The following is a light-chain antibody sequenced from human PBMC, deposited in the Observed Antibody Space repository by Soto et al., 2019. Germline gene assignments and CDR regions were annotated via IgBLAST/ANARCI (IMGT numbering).Light chain of an antibody. Sequence: DIVMTQSPLSLPVTLGQPASISCRSSQSLVHGDGNTYLNWFLQRPGQSPRRLIYRVSNRDSGVPDRFSGSGSGTDFKLKISRVEAEDVGVYYCMQGTYRRTFGQGTKVDIK. V-gene: IGKV2-30*02. CDR2: RVS. J-gene: IGKJ1*01. CDR1: QSLVHGDGNTY. CDR3: MQGTYRRT.